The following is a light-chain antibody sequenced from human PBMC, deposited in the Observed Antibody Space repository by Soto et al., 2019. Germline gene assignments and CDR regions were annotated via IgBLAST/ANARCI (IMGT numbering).Light chain of an antibody. CDR3: QQYANSMT. CDR2: DAS. J-gene: IGKJ5*01. V-gene: IGKV3-20*01. Sequence: EIVLTQSPGTQSLSPGETATLSCRASQSVGSNNLAWYHQKPGQTPRLLIYDASSRATGIPDRFSGSGSGTDFTLTISRLEPEAFAVYYCQQYANSMTFCQGTRLEIE. CDR1: QSVGSNN.